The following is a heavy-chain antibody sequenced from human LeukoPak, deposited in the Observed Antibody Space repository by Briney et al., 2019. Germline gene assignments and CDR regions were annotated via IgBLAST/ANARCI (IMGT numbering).Heavy chain of an antibody. Sequence: PSETLSLTCSVSGVSVTSSYWNWIRQPPGKGLEWIGYVSSDGTTNYTPSLRSRLIMSVDTAKNDISLILTSVTAADTAIYYCARLDCLVEGCYNHWGRGTLVTVSS. J-gene: IGHJ4*02. V-gene: IGHV4-59*08. D-gene: IGHD2-15*01. CDR1: GVSVTSSY. CDR2: VSSDGTT. CDR3: ARLDCLVEGCYNH.